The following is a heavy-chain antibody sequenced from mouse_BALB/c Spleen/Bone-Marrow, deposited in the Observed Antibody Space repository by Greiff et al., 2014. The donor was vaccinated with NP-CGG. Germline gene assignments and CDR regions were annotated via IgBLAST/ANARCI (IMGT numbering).Heavy chain of an antibody. CDR3: ARDPIYYDYDWYFDV. CDR1: GFSLTSYG. Sequence: QGQLKEAGPGLVAPSQSLSITCTVSGFSLTSYGVPWVRQPPGKGLGWVGGIWAGGSTNYNSALMSRLSISKDNSKSQVFLKMNSLQTDDTAMYYCARDPIYYDYDWYFDVWGAGTTVTVSS. J-gene: IGHJ1*01. D-gene: IGHD2-4*01. CDR2: IWAGGST. V-gene: IGHV2-9*02.